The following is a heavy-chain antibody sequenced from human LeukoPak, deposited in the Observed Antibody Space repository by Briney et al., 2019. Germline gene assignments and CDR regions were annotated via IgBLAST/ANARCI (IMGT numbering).Heavy chain of an antibody. V-gene: IGHV4-59*08. D-gene: IGHD6-13*01. CDR2: IYYSGTT. CDR3: ARLSSSLSGSKFDY. Sequence: SETLSLSCSVSGGSISSYYWSWIRQPPGKGLEWIGYIYYSGTTNYNPSLKSRVTISVDTPKNHFSLKLSSVTAADTAVYYCARLSSSLSGSKFDYWGQGTLVAVSS. J-gene: IGHJ4*02. CDR1: GGSISSYY.